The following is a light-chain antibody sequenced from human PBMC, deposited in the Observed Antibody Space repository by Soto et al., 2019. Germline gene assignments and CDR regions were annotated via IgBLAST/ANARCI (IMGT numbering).Light chain of an antibody. V-gene: IGKV3-11*01. Sequence: EIVLTQSPATLYLSPGERATLSCRASQSVSSYLAWYQQKHGQAPRLLIYDASNRDTGIPARFSGSGSWTDFTLPISSLEPEDFAVYYCQQRSNTWTFGQGTKVEIK. J-gene: IGKJ1*01. CDR1: QSVSSY. CDR2: DAS. CDR3: QQRSNTWT.